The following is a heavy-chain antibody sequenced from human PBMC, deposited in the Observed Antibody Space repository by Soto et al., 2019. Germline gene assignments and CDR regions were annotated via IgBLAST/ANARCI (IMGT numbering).Heavy chain of an antibody. CDR2: IYYTGST. CDR1: GGSISSGGYY. J-gene: IGHJ5*02. V-gene: IGHV4-31*03. D-gene: IGHD6-25*01. CDR3: ARELVAAARPGDLDP. Sequence: QVQLPESGPGLVKPSQTLSLTCTVSGGSISSGGYYWNWIRQHPGKGLEWIGYIYYTGSTFYNPSLKCRVTISVDTSKNQFSLKLSSVTAADTAVYSCARELVAAARPGDLDPWGQGILVTVSS.